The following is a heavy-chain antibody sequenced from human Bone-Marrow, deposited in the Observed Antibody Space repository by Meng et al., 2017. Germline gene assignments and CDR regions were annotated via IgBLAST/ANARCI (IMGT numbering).Heavy chain of an antibody. J-gene: IGHJ4*02. Sequence: SVKVSCKASGGTFSSYAISWVRQAPGQGLEWMGGIIPIFGTANYAQKFQGRVTITADKSTSTAYMGLSSLGSEDTAVYYCARYGDYGFDYWGQGTLVTVSS. D-gene: IGHD4-17*01. CDR1: GGTFSSYA. CDR2: IIPIFGTA. V-gene: IGHV1-69*06. CDR3: ARYGDYGFDY.